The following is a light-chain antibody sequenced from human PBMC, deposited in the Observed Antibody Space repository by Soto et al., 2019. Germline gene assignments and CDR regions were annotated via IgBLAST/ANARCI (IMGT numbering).Light chain of an antibody. V-gene: IGLV2-14*03. CDR1: RVTIGANNY. CDR3: TSWTTSTTMI. CDR2: DVN. J-gene: IGLJ2*01. Sequence: QSALTRPASFPGSPDRSITFPAPEPRVTIGANNYVSWYQQHPGKAPKLMILDVNIRPSGVSNRFSGSKSGNTASLTISGLQAEDEADYYCTSWTTSTTMIFGGGTKLTVL.